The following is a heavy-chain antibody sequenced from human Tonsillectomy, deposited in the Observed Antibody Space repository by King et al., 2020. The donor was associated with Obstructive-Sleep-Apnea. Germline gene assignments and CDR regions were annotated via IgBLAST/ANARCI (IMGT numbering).Heavy chain of an antibody. D-gene: IGHD1-26*01. Sequence: VQLVESGGGVVRPGGSLRLSCAASGFTFDDYGMSWVRQAPGTGLEWVSGINWNGGSTGYAEFVKGRLTISRDNAKNSLYLQMNSLRAEDTALYHCARDSSGSGWVSDFWGQGTLVTVSS. J-gene: IGHJ4*02. V-gene: IGHV3-20*01. CDR2: INWNGGST. CDR3: ARDSSGSGWVSDF. CDR1: GFTFDDYG.